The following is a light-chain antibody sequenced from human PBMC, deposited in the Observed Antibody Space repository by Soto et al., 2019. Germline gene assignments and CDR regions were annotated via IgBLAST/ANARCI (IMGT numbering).Light chain of an antibody. V-gene: IGLV2-8*01. CDR2: EIN. J-gene: IGLJ1*01. CDR1: SSGVGAYDY. Sequence: QSALTQPPSASGSPGQSVTISCTGTSSGVGAYDYVSWYQQHPGKAPKLMIYEINKRPSGVPDRFSASKSGNTASLTVSGLQAEDEADYYCSSFAGSNNFPYVFGTGTKVTVL. CDR3: SSFAGSNNFPYV.